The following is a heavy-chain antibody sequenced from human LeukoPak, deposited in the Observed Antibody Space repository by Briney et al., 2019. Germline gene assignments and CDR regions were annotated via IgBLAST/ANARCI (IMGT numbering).Heavy chain of an antibody. CDR1: GYIFTTYG. Sequence: GASVKVSCKASGYIFTTYGIHWARQAPGQRLEWMGWINAGNNNTKYSQNFQGRVTITRDTSASTAYMELSSLRSEDTAVYYCAREAYDWGQGTLVTVSS. D-gene: IGHD2-2*01. J-gene: IGHJ4*02. CDR2: INAGNNNT. V-gene: IGHV1-3*01. CDR3: AREAYD.